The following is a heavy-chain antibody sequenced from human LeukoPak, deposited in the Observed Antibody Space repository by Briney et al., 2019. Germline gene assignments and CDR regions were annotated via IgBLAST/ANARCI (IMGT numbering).Heavy chain of an antibody. CDR3: ARKGYDFWSGGHDY. CDR1: GYTFTSYG. D-gene: IGHD3-3*01. CDR2: ISAYNGNT. J-gene: IGHJ4*02. V-gene: IGHV1-18*01. Sequence: GASVRVSCKASGYTFTSYGISWVRQAPGQGLEWMGWISAYNGNTNYAQKLQGRVTITTATSTSTAYMELRSLRSDDTAVYYCARKGYDFWSGGHDYWGQGTLVTVSS.